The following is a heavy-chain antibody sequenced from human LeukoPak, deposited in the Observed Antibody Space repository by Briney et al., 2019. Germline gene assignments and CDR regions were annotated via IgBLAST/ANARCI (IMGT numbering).Heavy chain of an antibody. CDR1: GFTFRDYY. CDR3: ARDYKYAFDN. J-gene: IGHJ4*02. Sequence: GGSLRLSCAASGFTFRDYYMSWIREAPGKGLEGVSYISSSGSTISYADSVKGRFTISGDKAKNSLYLQVNSLRVEDTAVYYCARDYKYAFDNWGQGTLVTVSS. D-gene: IGHD5-24*01. V-gene: IGHV3-11*04. CDR2: ISSSGSTI.